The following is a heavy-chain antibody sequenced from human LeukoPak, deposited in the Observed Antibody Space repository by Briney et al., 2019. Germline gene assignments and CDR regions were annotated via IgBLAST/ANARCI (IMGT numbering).Heavy chain of an antibody. CDR3: ARDFWGSGSYLGALDY. CDR1: GFTFSSYG. Sequence: PGGSLRLSCAASGFTFSSYGMSWVRQAPGKGLEWVSSISSSSSYIYYADSVKGRFTISRDNAKNSLYLQMNSLRAEDTAVYYCARDFWGSGSYLGALDYWGQGTLVTVSS. J-gene: IGHJ4*02. CDR2: ISSSSSYI. D-gene: IGHD1-26*01. V-gene: IGHV3-21*01.